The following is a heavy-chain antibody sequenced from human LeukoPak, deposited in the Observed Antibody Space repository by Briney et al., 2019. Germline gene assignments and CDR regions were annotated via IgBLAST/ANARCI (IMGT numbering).Heavy chain of an antibody. D-gene: IGHD6-19*01. Sequence: ASVKVSCKASGYTFTGYYMHWVRQAPGQGLEWMGRINPNSGGTNYAQKFQGRVTMTRDTSISTAYTGLSRLRSDDTAVYYCARSPPQWLKPDYWGQGTLVTVSS. CDR2: INPNSGGT. CDR1: GYTFTGYY. V-gene: IGHV1-2*06. J-gene: IGHJ4*02. CDR3: ARSPPQWLKPDY.